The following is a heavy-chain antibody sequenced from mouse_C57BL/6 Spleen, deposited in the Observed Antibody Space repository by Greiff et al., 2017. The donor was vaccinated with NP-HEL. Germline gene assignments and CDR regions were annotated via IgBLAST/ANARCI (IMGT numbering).Heavy chain of an antibody. CDR2: ISDGGSYT. CDR3: ARERLSLRFDY. V-gene: IGHV5-4*01. D-gene: IGHD2-4*01. CDR1: GFTFSSYA. J-gene: IGHJ2*01. Sequence: VQLKESGGGLVKPGGSLKLSCAASGFTFSSYAMSWVRQTPEKRLEWVATISDGGSYTYYPDNVKGRFTISRDNAKNNLYLQMSHLKSEDTAMYYCARERLSLRFDYWGQGTTLTVSS.